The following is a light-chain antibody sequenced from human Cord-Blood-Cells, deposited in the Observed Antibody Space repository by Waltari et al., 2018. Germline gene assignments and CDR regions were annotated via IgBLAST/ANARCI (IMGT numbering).Light chain of an antibody. CDR1: QSLLHSNGYNY. J-gene: IGKJ5*01. Sequence: DIVMTQSPLSLPVTPGEPASISCRSSQSLLHSNGYNYLDWYLQKPGQSPQLLIYLGSYRAAGVPDRFSSSRSGTDFTRKISSVQAEDVVVYYCMQALRTPGFGQGTRLEIK. CDR3: MQALRTPG. CDR2: LGS. V-gene: IGKV2-28*01.